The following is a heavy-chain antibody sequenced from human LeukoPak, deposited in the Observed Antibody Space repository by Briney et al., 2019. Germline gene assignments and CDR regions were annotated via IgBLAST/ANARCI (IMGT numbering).Heavy chain of an antibody. J-gene: IGHJ4*02. CDR3: ARDRSMIRGVKAFEY. CDR1: GGTFSSYA. V-gene: IGHV1-69*04. CDR2: IIPILGIA. D-gene: IGHD3-10*01. Sequence: SVKVSCKASGGTFSSYAISWVRQAPGQGLEWMGRIIPILGIANYAQKFQGRVTITADKSTSTAYMELSSLRSEDTAVYYCARDRSMIRGVKAFEYWGQGTLVTVSS.